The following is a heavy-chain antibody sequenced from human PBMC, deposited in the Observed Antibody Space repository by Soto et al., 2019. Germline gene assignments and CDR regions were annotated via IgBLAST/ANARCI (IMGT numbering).Heavy chain of an antibody. D-gene: IGHD7-27*01. J-gene: IGHJ4*02. V-gene: IGHV3-30-3*01. CDR3: ARDPNTSGGQHWAFNYFDS. CDR2: ISYDGTNK. Sequence: VGSLRLSCAASGFSFSISPMHWVRQAPGKGPEWVALISYDGTNKFYADSVKGRFTISRDNSKSTLYLQVDSLRPEDAAVYYCARDPNTSGGQHWAFNYFDSWGQGTLVTVSS. CDR1: GFSFSISP.